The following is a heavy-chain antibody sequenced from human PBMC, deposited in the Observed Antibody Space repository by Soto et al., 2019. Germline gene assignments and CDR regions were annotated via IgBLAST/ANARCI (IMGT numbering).Heavy chain of an antibody. J-gene: IGHJ6*02. Sequence: GESLKISCKGSGYTFTDYWIGWVRQLPGKGLEWMGIIYPGDSDTRYSPSFQGHVTITVDKSTSTAYLQWNTLRASDTAMYYCARHISTFRYYYYDMDVWGQGTTVTASS. CDR2: IYPGDSDT. CDR1: GYTFTDYW. CDR3: ARHISTFRYYYYDMDV. V-gene: IGHV5-51*01. D-gene: IGHD2-2*01.